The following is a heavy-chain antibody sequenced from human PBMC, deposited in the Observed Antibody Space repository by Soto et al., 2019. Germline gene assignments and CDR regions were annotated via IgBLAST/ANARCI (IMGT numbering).Heavy chain of an antibody. Sequence: KVSCKASGYTFTSYYMHWVRQAPGQGLEWMGIINPSGGSTSYAQKFQGRVTMTRDTSTSTVYMELSRLRSDDTAVYYCARDRVVATIRGMDVWGQGTTVTVSS. J-gene: IGHJ6*02. CDR2: INPSGGST. D-gene: IGHD5-12*01. V-gene: IGHV1-46*01. CDR1: GYTFTSYY. CDR3: ARDRVVATIRGMDV.